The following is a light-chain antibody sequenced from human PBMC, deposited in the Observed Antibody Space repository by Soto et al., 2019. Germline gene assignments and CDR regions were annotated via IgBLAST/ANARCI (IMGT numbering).Light chain of an antibody. CDR1: QGIDNY. J-gene: IGKJ2*01. CDR3: LQYESYPYT. CDR2: GAS. V-gene: IGKV1-16*02. Sequence: DIQMTQSPSSLSASVGDRVTIFCRASQGIDNYLAWFQQKPGKAPKCLIYGASSLQSGVPSKFSGSGFGTDFTLTINSRQPEDFAAYYCLQYESYPYTFGQGTKLEIK.